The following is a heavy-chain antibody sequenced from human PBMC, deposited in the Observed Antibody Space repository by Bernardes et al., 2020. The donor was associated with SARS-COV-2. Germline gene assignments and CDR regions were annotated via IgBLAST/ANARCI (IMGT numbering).Heavy chain of an antibody. CDR2: IKEDESEM. D-gene: IGHD2-21*01. Sequence: GGSLRLSCAASGFAFSRYWMSWVRQAPGKGLEWVANIKEDESEMYYGDSVKGRFIISRDNTKNSVYLEMKSLRDEDTAVYYCARDPNGRDGYNDRYGMDVWGQGTTVTVSS. CDR1: GFAFSRYW. CDR3: ARDPNGRDGYNDRYGMDV. J-gene: IGHJ6*02. V-gene: IGHV3-7*03.